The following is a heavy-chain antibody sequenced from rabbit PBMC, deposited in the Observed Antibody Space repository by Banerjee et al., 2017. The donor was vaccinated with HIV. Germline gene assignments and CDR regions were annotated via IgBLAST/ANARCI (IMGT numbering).Heavy chain of an antibody. CDR1: GFSFSSSYY. Sequence: QEQLEESGGDLVKPEGSLTLTCTASGFSFSSSYYMCWVRQAPGMGLEWIACIAGGSGITYYANWAKGRFTISSTSSTTVTLQMTSLTAADTATYFCARNPNDGGFPYGDLWGPGTLVTVS. D-gene: IGHD6-1*01. J-gene: IGHJ6*01. CDR2: IAGGSGIT. CDR3: ARNPNDGGFPYGDL. V-gene: IGHV1S45*01.